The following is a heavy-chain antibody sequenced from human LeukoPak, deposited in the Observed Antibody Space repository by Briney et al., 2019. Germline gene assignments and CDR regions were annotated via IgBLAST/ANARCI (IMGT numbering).Heavy chain of an antibody. J-gene: IGHJ6*02. D-gene: IGHD6-13*01. Sequence: PGGSLRLSCAASGFTFSSYAMSWVRQAPGKGLEWVSAISGSGGSTYYADSAKGRFTISRDNSKNTLYLQMNSLRAEDTAVYYCAKDVAAADYYYYGMDVWGQGTTVTVSS. CDR2: ISGSGGST. CDR3: AKDVAAADYYYYGMDV. CDR1: GFTFSSYA. V-gene: IGHV3-23*01.